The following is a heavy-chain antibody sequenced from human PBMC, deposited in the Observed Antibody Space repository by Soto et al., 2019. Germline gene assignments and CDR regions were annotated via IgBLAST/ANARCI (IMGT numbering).Heavy chain of an antibody. D-gene: IGHD6-13*01. J-gene: IGHJ6*02. CDR3: ARGPYSSSFSLGMDV. V-gene: IGHV1-46*01. Sequence: ASVKVSCKAFGYTFTSYYTHWVLQAPGQGLEWMGVINPKGGSTSYAQKFQGRVTMTRDTSTSTVYMELSSLRSEDTAVYYCARGPYSSSFSLGMDVWGQGTTVTVSS. CDR2: INPKGGST. CDR1: GYTFTSYY.